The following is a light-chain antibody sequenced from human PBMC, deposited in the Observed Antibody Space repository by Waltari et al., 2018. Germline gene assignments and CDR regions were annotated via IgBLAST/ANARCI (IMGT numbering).Light chain of an antibody. CDR1: SSDVGGYSL. V-gene: IGLV2-23*01. J-gene: IGLJ1*01. Sequence: QSALTQPASVSGSPGQSITISCTGTSSDVGGYSLVSWYQQHPGKAPKLILYEDRKRPSGVSDRVSGSTSCNTASLTISGLQAEDEADYFCCSYAGYSTYVFGTGTKVTVL. CDR3: CSYAGYSTYV. CDR2: EDR.